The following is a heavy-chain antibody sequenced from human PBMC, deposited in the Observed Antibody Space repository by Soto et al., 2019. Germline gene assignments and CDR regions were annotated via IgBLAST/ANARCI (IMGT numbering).Heavy chain of an antibody. V-gene: IGHV3-23*01. CDR2: ISGNTYDI. J-gene: IGHJ4*02. D-gene: IGHD6-6*01. CDR1: GFTFSSHA. Sequence: EVHLLESGGGLVQPGGSLRLSCAASGFTFSSHAMNWVRQAPGKGLEWVSAISGNTYDIYYADSVKGRFTISRDNSKNTLFLQMNSLRADDTALYYCAKKRSDSSSMGCFDFWGQGTLVTVSS. CDR3: AKKRSDSSSMGCFDF.